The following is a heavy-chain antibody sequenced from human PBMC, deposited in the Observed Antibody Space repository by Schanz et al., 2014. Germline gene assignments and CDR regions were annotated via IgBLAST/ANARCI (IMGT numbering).Heavy chain of an antibody. D-gene: IGHD6-13*01. Sequence: QLMQSGSEVRKPGASVKVSCKASGYTFTSYYMHWVRQAPGQGLEWMGIINPSGGSTSYAQKCQGRVTMTRDTSTSTVYMELNSLRSEDTAVYYCARDGEAAAGCDYWGQGTLVTVSS. V-gene: IGHV1-46*03. CDR2: INPSGGST. J-gene: IGHJ4*02. CDR1: GYTFTSYY. CDR3: ARDGEAAAGCDY.